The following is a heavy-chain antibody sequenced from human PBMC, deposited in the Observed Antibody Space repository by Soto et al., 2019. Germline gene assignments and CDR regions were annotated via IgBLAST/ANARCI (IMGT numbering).Heavy chain of an antibody. CDR1: GYTFTGYY. CDR3: ARSRGEEYYYVSSGYHYPPCYFDY. Sequence: ASVKVSCKASGYTFTGYYMHWVRQAPGQGLEWMGWINPNSGGTNYAQKFQGWVTMTRDTSISTAYMELSRLRSDDTAVYYCARSRGEEYYYVSSGYHYPPCYFDYCGQATLVTVSS. J-gene: IGHJ4*02. CDR2: INPNSGGT. V-gene: IGHV1-2*04. D-gene: IGHD3-22*01.